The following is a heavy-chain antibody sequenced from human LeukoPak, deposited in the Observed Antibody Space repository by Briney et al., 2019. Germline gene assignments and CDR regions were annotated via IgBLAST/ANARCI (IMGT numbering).Heavy chain of an antibody. V-gene: IGHV3-48*03. CDR1: GFTLSSFE. CDR3: ARRLDS. Sequence: PGGSLRLSCAASGFTLSSFEMNWVRQAPGKGLEWVSYISTSGTIYYADSVKGRFTITRDNAKNSLYLQMNSLRAEDTAVYYCARRLDSWGQGTLVTVSS. CDR2: ISTSGTI. J-gene: IGHJ4*02.